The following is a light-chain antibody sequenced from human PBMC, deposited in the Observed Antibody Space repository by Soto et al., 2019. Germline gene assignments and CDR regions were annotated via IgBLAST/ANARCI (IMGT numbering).Light chain of an antibody. CDR1: SSDVGDHNS. Sequence: QSALTQPRSVSGSPGQSVTVSCIGTSSDVGDHNSVSWYQQHPGKAPKLMIYDVSKRPSGVPDRFSGSKSGNTASLTISGLQAEDEADYYCCSYVGGYSYVFGIGTKVTVL. CDR2: DVS. V-gene: IGLV2-11*01. CDR3: CSYVGGYSYV. J-gene: IGLJ1*01.